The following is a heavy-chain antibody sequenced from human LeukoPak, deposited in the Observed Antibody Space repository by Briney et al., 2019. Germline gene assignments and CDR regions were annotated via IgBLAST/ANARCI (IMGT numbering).Heavy chain of an antibody. CDR1: GGTFRSYA. CDR3: ARTITIFGVVTPYYMDV. D-gene: IGHD3-3*01. V-gene: IGHV1-69*01. Sequence: SVKVSCKASGGTFRSYAISWVRQAPRQGLEWMGGIIPIFGTANYAQKFQGRVTITADESTSTAYMELSSLRSEDTAVYYCARTITIFGVVTPYYMDVWGKGTTVTVSS. CDR2: IIPIFGTA. J-gene: IGHJ6*03.